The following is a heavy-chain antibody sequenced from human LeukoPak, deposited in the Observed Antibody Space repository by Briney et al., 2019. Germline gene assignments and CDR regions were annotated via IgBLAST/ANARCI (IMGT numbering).Heavy chain of an antibody. V-gene: IGHV4-4*07. CDR3: TRDNGGDWYAFDI. J-gene: IGHJ3*02. CDR1: GASVSSYY. D-gene: IGHD2-21*02. Sequence: PSETLSLTCSVSGASVSSYYWSWIRQPAGKGLEWIGRIYTSGSTNYNPSLKSRVTMSVDTSKNQFSLELTSVNAADTALYYCTRDNGGDWYAFDIWGQGTVVTVSS. CDR2: IYTSGST.